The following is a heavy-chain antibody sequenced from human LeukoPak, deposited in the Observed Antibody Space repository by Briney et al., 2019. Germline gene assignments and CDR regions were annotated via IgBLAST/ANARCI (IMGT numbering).Heavy chain of an antibody. V-gene: IGHV3-7*01. CDR1: GFIFGGYW. J-gene: IGHJ4*02. D-gene: IGHD3-3*01. CDR3: VSGFLQWLY. CDR2: TNPDGSIK. Sequence: SGGSLRRSCAASGFIFGGYWMSWVRQAPGRGLEWAANTNPDGSIKYYVDSVNGRFTISRDNAKNSLYLQMNSLRAEDTAVYYCVSGFLQWLYWGQGTLVTVSS.